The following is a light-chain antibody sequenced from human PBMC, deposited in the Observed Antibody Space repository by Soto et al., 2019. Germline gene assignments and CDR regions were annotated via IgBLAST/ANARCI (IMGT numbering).Light chain of an antibody. Sequence: QSVLTQPPSASGSPGQSVTISCTGTSSDLGDYDYVSWYQQHPGKAPKLMIHEVSKRPSGVPDRFSGSKSGNTASLTVTGLQAEDEADYYCSSYAGSNNVIFGGGTKLTVL. CDR2: EVS. CDR3: SSYAGSNNVI. V-gene: IGLV2-8*01. J-gene: IGLJ2*01. CDR1: SSDLGDYDY.